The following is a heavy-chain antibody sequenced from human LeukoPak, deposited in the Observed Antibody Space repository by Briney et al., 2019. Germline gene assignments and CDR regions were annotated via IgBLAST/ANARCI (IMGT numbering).Heavy chain of an antibody. V-gene: IGHV4-4*07. CDR2: IYTSGST. J-gene: IGHJ4*02. CDR3: AREDSSGYYDSSGYYRY. D-gene: IGHD3-22*01. CDR1: GGSISSYC. Sequence: PSETLSLTCTVSGGSISSYCWSWIRQPAGKGLEWIGRIYTSGSTNYNPSLKSRVTMSVDTSKNQFSLKLSSVTAADTAVYYCAREDSSGYYDSSGYYRYWGQGTLVTVSS.